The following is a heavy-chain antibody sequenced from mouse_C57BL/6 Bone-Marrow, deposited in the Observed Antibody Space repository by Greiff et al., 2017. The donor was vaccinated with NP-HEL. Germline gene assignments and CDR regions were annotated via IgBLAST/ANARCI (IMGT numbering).Heavy chain of an antibody. CDR1: GYTFTDHT. Sequence: QVQLQQSDAELVKPGASVKISCKVSGYTFTDHTIHWMKQRPEQGLEWIGYIYPRDGSTKYNVKFKGKATLTADKSSSTAYMQLNSLTAEDSAVYFCARDGDGWGYYAMDYWGQGTSVTVSS. V-gene: IGHV1-78*01. CDR2: IYPRDGST. D-gene: IGHD2-13*01. CDR3: ARDGDGWGYYAMDY. J-gene: IGHJ4*01.